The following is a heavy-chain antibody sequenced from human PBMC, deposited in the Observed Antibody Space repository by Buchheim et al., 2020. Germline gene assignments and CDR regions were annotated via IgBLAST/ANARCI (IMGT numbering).Heavy chain of an antibody. Sequence: QVQLVESGGGVVQPGRSLRLSCVASGFSFSSFGMHWVRQAPGKGLEWVAVIPYDGSNKYYADSVKGRFTISRDNSKNTLYLQMNSLRAEDTAVYYCASPHSADPAAIWGGYFDYWGQGTL. CDR2: IPYDGSNK. J-gene: IGHJ4*02. D-gene: IGHD2-2*02. V-gene: IGHV3-30*03. CDR3: ASPHSADPAAIWGGYFDY. CDR1: GFSFSSFG.